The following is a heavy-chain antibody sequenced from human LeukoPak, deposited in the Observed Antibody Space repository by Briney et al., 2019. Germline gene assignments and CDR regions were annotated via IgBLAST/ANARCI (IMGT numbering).Heavy chain of an antibody. Sequence: PGGSLRLSCAASGFTFSSYGMHWVRQAPGKGLEWVAFIRYDGSNKYYADSVKGRFTISRDNSKNTLYLQMNSLRAEDTAVYYCAKTGRLDYYGSGSYAKDYWGQGTLATVSS. V-gene: IGHV3-30*02. CDR2: IRYDGSNK. CDR3: AKTGRLDYYGSGSYAKDY. CDR1: GFTFSSYG. D-gene: IGHD3-10*01. J-gene: IGHJ4*02.